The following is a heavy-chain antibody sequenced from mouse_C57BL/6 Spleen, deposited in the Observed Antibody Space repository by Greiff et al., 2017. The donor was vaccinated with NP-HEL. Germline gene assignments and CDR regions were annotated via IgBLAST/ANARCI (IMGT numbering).Heavy chain of an antibody. CDR3: ARSVDGYYVRWYFDV. CDR1: GYTFTSYW. Sequence: VKLQQPGAELVKPGASVKMSCKASGYTFTSYWITWVKQRPGQGLEWIGDIYPGSGSTNYNEKFKSKATLTVDTSSSTAYMQLSSLTSEDSAVYYCARSVDGYYVRWYFDVWGTGTTVTVSS. CDR2: IYPGSGST. V-gene: IGHV1-55*01. J-gene: IGHJ1*03. D-gene: IGHD2-3*01.